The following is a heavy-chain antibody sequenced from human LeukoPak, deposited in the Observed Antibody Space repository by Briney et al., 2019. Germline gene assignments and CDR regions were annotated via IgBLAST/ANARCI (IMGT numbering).Heavy chain of an antibody. V-gene: IGHV1-18*04. CDR3: ARSRGIVVVPAAMGPLDY. J-gene: IGHJ4*02. D-gene: IGHD2-2*01. CDR2: TSAYNGNT. Sequence: GASVKVSCKASGYTFTSYGISWVRQAPGQGLEWMGWTSAYNGNTNYAQKLQGRVTMTTGTSTSAAYMELRSLRSDDTAVYYCARSRGIVVVPAAMGPLDYWGQGTLVTVSS. CDR1: GYTFTSYG.